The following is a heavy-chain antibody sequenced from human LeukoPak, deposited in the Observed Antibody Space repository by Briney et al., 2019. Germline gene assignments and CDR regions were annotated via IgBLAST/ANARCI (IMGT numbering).Heavy chain of an antibody. CDR1: GGSISSYY. D-gene: IGHD1-26*01. V-gene: IGHV4-59*01. Sequence: PSETLSLTCTVSGGSISSYYWSWIRQPPGKGLEWIGHIYYSGSTNYNPSLKSRVTISVDTSKNQFSLKLSSVTAADTAVYYCARGSGSYFDFDYWGQGTLVTVSS. CDR3: ARGSGSYFDFDY. CDR2: IYYSGST. J-gene: IGHJ4*02.